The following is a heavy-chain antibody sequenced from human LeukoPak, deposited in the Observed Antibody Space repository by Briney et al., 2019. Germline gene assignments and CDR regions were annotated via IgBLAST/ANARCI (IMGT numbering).Heavy chain of an antibody. CDR2: IFYSGTT. CDR1: GGSISSYY. V-gene: IGHV4-59*01. CDR3: ARGFEYYMDV. Sequence: SETLSLTCTVSGGSISSYYWSWIRQPPGKGLEWIGFIFYSGTTNYNPSLKSRVTISVDTSKNQFSLKLSSVTAADTAVYYCARGFEYYMDVWGKGTTVTISS. J-gene: IGHJ6*03.